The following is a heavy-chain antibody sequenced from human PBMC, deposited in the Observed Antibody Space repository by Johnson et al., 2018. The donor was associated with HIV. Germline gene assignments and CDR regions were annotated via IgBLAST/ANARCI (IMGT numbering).Heavy chain of an antibody. Sequence: MLLVESGGGLVQPGGSLRLSCAASGFTVSSNYMSWVRQAPGKGLEWVSLIYSDISTYYVDSVKGRFTISRDNSKNTLYLQMNSLRAEDTAVYYCAKDLRTVKAFDIWGQGTMVTASS. J-gene: IGHJ3*02. V-gene: IGHV3-66*02. CDR2: IYSDIST. CDR3: AKDLRTVKAFDI. CDR1: GFTVSSNY. D-gene: IGHD4-17*01.